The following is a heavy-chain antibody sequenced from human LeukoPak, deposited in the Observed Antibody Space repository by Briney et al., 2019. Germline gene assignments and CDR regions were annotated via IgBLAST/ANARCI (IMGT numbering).Heavy chain of an antibody. Sequence: PGRSLRLSCAASGFTFSSYGMHWVRQAPGKGLEWVAVISYDGGNKYYADSVKGRFTISRDNSKNTLYLQMNSLRAEDTAVYYCAKDSYCSSTSCYSDGMDVWGQGTTVTVSS. J-gene: IGHJ6*02. CDR1: GFTFSSYG. CDR3: AKDSYCSSTSCYSDGMDV. D-gene: IGHD2-2*01. V-gene: IGHV3-30*18. CDR2: ISYDGGNK.